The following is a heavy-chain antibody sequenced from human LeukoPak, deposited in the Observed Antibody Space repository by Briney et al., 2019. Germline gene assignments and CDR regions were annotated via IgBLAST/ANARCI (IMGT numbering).Heavy chain of an antibody. Sequence: PGGSLSLSCAASGFTFDDHAVLWVRQAPGKGREWVSGVSWNRCSIVYADSVKGRFHISRDNAKHSVYPQMNSLSAEHTTLYFCAKSVDGYYYYYMDVWGKGTTVTISS. V-gene: IGHV3-9*01. CDR2: VSWNRCSI. D-gene: IGHD2-15*01. CDR3: AKSVDGYYYYYMDV. CDR1: GFTFDDHA. J-gene: IGHJ6*03.